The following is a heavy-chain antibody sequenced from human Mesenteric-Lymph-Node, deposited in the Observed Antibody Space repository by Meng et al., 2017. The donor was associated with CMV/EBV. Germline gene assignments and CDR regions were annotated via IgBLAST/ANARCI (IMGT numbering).Heavy chain of an antibody. CDR2: INPSGGST. V-gene: IGHV1-46*01. CDR1: GYTFTGYY. Sequence: ASVKVSCKASGYTFTGYYMHWVRQAPGQGLEWMGIINPSGGSTSYAQKFQGRVTMTRDTSTSTVYMELSSLRSEDTAVYYCSLVDYYDSTDYWGQGTLVTVSS. J-gene: IGHJ4*02. CDR3: SLVDYYDSTDY. D-gene: IGHD3-22*01.